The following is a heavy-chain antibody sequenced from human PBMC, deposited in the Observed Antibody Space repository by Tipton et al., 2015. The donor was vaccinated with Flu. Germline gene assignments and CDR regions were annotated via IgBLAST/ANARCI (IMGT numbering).Heavy chain of an antibody. J-gene: IGHJ4*02. CDR1: GFTFSSYS. D-gene: IGHD6-13*01. V-gene: IGHV3-21*01. Sequence: VQSGGGLVKPGGSLRLSCAASGFTFSSYSMNWVRQAPGKGLEWVLSISSSSSYIYYADSVKGRFTISRDYAKNSLYLQMNSLRAEDTAVYYCASSGYSSSWYPPYYVYYWGQGTLVTVSS. CDR2: ISSSSSYI. CDR3: ASSGYSSSWYPPYYVYY.